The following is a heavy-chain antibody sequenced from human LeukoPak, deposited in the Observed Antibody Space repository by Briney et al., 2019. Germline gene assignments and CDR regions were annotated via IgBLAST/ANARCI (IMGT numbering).Heavy chain of an antibody. Sequence: PGGSLRLSCAASGFTFSSYAMSWVRQAPGKGLEWVSAISGSGGSTYYADSVKGRFTISRDNSKNTLYLQMNSLRAEDTAVYYCAKVEKTPYYYDRSGYLSFDYWGQGTLVTVSS. CDR3: AKVEKTPYYYDRSGYLSFDY. J-gene: IGHJ4*02. CDR2: ISGSGGST. CDR1: GFTFSSYA. D-gene: IGHD3-22*01. V-gene: IGHV3-23*01.